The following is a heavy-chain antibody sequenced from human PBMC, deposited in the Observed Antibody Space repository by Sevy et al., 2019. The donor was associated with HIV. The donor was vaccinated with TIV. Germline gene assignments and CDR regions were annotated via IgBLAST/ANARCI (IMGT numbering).Heavy chain of an antibody. J-gene: IGHJ3*02. D-gene: IGHD3-10*01. V-gene: IGHV4-59*01. CDR3: AGGETYYGKGAGAFDI. CDR2: IYYSGST. Sequence: SETLSLTCTVSGGSISSYYWSWIRQPPGKGLEWIGYIYYSGSTNYNPSPKSRVTISVDTSKNQFSLKLSSVTAADTAVYYCAGGETYYGKGAGAFDIWGQGTMVTVSS. CDR1: GGSISSYY.